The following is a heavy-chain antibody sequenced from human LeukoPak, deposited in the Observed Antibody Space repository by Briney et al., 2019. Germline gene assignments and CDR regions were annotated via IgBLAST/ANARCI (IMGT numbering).Heavy chain of an antibody. CDR2: IKQDGSEK. Sequence: GGSLRLSCAASGFTFGSYWMSWVRQAPGKGLEGVANIKQDGSEKYYVDSVKGRFTISRDNAKNSLYLQMNSLRAEDTAVYYCARLEYSSPSRPFDYWGQGTLVTVSS. V-gene: IGHV3-7*01. CDR1: GFTFGSYW. CDR3: ARLEYSSPSRPFDY. J-gene: IGHJ4*02. D-gene: IGHD6-6*01.